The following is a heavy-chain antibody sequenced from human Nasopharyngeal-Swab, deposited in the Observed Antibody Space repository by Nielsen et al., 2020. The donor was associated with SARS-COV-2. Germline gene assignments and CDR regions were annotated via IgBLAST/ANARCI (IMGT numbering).Heavy chain of an antibody. CDR3: ARKDTAMGEIFDY. V-gene: IGHV4-34*01. J-gene: IGHJ4*02. CDR1: GGSFSGYY. D-gene: IGHD5-18*01. CDR2: INHSGST. Sequence: SETLSLTCAVYGGSFSGYYWSWIRQPPGKGLEWIGEINHSGSTNYNPSLKSRVTISVDTSKNQFSLKLSSVTAADTAVYYCARKDTAMGEIFDYWGQGTLVTVSS.